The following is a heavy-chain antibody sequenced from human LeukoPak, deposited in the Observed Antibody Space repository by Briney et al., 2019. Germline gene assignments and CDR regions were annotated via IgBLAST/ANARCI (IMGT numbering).Heavy chain of an antibody. CDR3: ARGVRGSLLRYFDY. CDR2: ISAYNGNT. CDR1: GYTFTSYG. V-gene: IGHV1-18*01. Sequence: ASVKVSCKASGYTFTSYGISWVRQAPGQGLEWMGWISAYNGNTNYAQKFQGRVTMTRDTSISTAYMELSRLRSDDTAVYYCARGVRGSLLRYFDYWGQGTLVTVSS. J-gene: IGHJ4*02. D-gene: IGHD3-10*01.